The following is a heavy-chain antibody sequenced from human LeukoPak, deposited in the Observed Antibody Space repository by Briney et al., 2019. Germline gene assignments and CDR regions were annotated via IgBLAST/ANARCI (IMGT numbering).Heavy chain of an antibody. CDR3: ARGRGGFYYFDY. Sequence: GSLRLSCAASGFTFSSYWMTWVRQPPGKGLEWIGEINHSGSTNYNPSLKSRVTISVDTSKNQFSLKLSSVTAADTAVYYCARGRGGFYYFDYWGQGTLVTVSS. CDR1: GFTFSSYW. CDR2: INHSGST. J-gene: IGHJ4*02. V-gene: IGHV4-34*01. D-gene: IGHD5-12*01.